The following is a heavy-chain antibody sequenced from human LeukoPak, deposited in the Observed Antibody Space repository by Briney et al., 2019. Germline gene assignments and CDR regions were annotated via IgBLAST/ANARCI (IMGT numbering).Heavy chain of an antibody. V-gene: IGHV1-8*01. CDR2: MNPNSGNT. D-gene: IGHD6-13*01. J-gene: IGHJ1*01. CDR1: GYTFTSYD. Sequence: GASVKVSFKASGYTFTSYDINWVRQATGQGLEWMGWMNPNSGNTGYAQKFQGRATMTRNTSISTAYMELSSLRSEDTAVYYCAREGDVAAAGTGFQHWGQGTLVTVSS. CDR3: AREGDVAAAGTGFQH.